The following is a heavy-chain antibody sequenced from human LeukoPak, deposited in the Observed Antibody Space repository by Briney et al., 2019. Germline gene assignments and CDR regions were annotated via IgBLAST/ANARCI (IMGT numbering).Heavy chain of an antibody. CDR2: ISGSGGST. Sequence: GGSLRLSCAASGFTFSSYAMSWVRQAPGKGLEWVSAISGSGGSTYYADSVEGRFTISRDNSRNTLYLQMNSLRAEDTAVYYCARRTAAGKYYFDSWGQGTLVTVSS. J-gene: IGHJ4*02. CDR3: ARRTAAGKYYFDS. V-gene: IGHV3-23*01. CDR1: GFTFSSYA. D-gene: IGHD6-13*01.